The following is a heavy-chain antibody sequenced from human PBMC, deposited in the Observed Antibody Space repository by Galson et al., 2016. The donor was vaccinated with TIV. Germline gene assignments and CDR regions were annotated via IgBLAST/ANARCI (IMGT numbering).Heavy chain of an antibody. V-gene: IGHV3-53*01. Sequence: SLRLSCAASGFTFNSYEMNWVRQAPGKGLEWVSVINGVGSTYYADSVKGRFTISRDNSKNTLYLQMHSLRVEDTAVYFCARSYDSSGHRGRLDIWGQGALVTVSS. J-gene: IGHJ4*02. CDR3: ARSYDSSGHRGRLDI. CDR1: GFTFNSYE. CDR2: INGVGST. D-gene: IGHD3-22*01.